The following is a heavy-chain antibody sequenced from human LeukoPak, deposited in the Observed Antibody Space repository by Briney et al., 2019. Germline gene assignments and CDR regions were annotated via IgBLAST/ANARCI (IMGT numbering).Heavy chain of an antibody. CDR2: IVGSST. Sequence: PGGSLGLSCAASGFTVRDYHMSWIRQAPGKALELVSAIVGSSTHHADSVKGRFTISRDNFKNTLNLQMNSLRAEDSAIYYCTRDEPGSSWFNWGQGTLVTVSS. CDR1: GFTVRDYH. J-gene: IGHJ4*02. D-gene: IGHD6-19*01. V-gene: IGHV3-23*01. CDR3: TRDEPGSSWFN.